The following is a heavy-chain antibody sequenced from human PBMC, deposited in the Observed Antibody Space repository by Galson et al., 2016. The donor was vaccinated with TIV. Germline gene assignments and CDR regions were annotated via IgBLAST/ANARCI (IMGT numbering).Heavy chain of an antibody. D-gene: IGHD2-21*02. Sequence: SLRLSCAASGFTFGHYAVNWFRQAPGKGLEWVGFITSKTYGATTEYAASVKGRFTISRDDSRNIAYLQMNSLKTEDTAVYYCTRTAIGSTGNDFDIWCQGTLVTGSS. J-gene: IGHJ3*02. CDR1: GFTFGHYA. CDR3: TRTAIGSTGNDFDI. V-gene: IGHV3-49*03. CDR2: ITSKTYGATT.